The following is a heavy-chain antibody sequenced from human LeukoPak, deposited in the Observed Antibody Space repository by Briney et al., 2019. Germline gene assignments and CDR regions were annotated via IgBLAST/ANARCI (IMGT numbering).Heavy chain of an antibody. CDR2: INPSGGST. Sequence: ALVKVSCKASGYTFTSYYIHWVRQAPGQGLEWMGIINPSGGSTSYAQKFQGRVTMTRDTSTSTVYMELSSLRSEDSAVYYCAREPRPFDYWGQGTLVTVSS. CDR1: GYTFTSYY. J-gene: IGHJ4*02. CDR3: AREPRPFDY. V-gene: IGHV1-46*01.